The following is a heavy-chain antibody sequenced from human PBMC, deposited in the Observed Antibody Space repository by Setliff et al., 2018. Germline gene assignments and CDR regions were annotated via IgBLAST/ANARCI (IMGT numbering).Heavy chain of an antibody. CDR1: GGSFSAYY. J-gene: IGHJ5*02. V-gene: IGHV4-34*01. CDR2: ISHGGGT. CDR3: ATGDVYDSSAFFSDWFDP. Sequence: SETLSLTCTVYGGSFSAYYWSWIRQPPGKGLEWIGEISHGGGTNYNPSLKSRVTISIDTSKNLFSLKLTSVTAADTAVYYCATGDVYDSSAFFSDWFDPWCQGTLVTVSS. D-gene: IGHD3-22*01.